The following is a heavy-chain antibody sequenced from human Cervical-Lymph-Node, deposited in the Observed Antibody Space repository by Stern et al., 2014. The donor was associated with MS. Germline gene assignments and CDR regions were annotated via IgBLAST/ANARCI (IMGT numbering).Heavy chain of an antibody. D-gene: IGHD6-19*01. J-gene: IGHJ4*02. CDR3: ARIWGSSDWYSGYFDH. CDR2: LDWEDDK. V-gene: IGHV2-70*01. Sequence: QVTLRESGPAVVKPTQTLTLTCTFSGFSLTTSGMSVSWIRQPPGKALEWLAVLDWEDDKFYASSLKTRLTISKDTSKNQVVLTMTNMDPVDTATYYCARIWGSSDWYSGYFDHWGQGALVIVSA. CDR1: GFSLTTSGMS.